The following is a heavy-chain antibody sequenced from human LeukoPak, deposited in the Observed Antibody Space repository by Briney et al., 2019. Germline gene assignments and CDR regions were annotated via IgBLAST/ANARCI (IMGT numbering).Heavy chain of an antibody. Sequence: GGSLRLSCAASGFTFSDYGMHWVREAPGKGLEWVAFIRNDGSNEYYPDSVKGRFTISRDNSRNTLYLQMNSLRPEDTAVYYCAKGGSASHNWFDPWGQGTLVTVSS. CDR3: AKGGSASHNWFDP. D-gene: IGHD2-15*01. V-gene: IGHV3-30*02. CDR2: IRNDGSNE. J-gene: IGHJ5*02. CDR1: GFTFSDYG.